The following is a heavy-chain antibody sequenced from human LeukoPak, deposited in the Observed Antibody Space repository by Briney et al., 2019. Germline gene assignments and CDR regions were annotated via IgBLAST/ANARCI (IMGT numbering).Heavy chain of an antibody. D-gene: IGHD2-8*02. V-gene: IGHV4-59*01. J-gene: IGHJ4*02. CDR3: ARAGSALRDFDY. CDR2: IYYSGST. Sequence: PSETLSLTCTVSGASFTTYYWSWIRQPPGKGLEWIGYIYYSGSTNYNPSLKSRVTISVDTSKNQFSLKLSSVTAADTAVYYCARAGSALRDFDYWGQGTLVTVSS. CDR1: GASFTTYY.